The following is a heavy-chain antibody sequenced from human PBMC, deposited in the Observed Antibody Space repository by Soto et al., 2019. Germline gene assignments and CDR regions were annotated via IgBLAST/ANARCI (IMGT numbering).Heavy chain of an antibody. V-gene: IGHV4-39*01. CDR2: SHYSGST. J-gene: IGHJ4*02. D-gene: IGHD5-12*01. CDR1: GGSISSSRYY. CDR3: ARMTRYSGYEEIDY. Sequence: SETLSLTCTVSGGSISSSRYYWGWIRQPPGKGLEWIGSSHYSGSTYYNPSLKSRVTISEDTSKNQFSLKLTSVTAADTAVYYCARMTRYSGYEEIDYWGQGTLVTVSS.